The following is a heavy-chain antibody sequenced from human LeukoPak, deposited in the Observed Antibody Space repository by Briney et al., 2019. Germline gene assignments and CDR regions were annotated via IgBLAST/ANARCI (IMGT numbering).Heavy chain of an antibody. CDR3: ARKIASVGYFDY. Sequence: GGSLRLSCAASGFTFSDYYMSWIGQAPGKGLEWVSYISSSGSTIDYADSVKGRFTISRDNAKNSLYLQMNSLRAEDTAVYYCARKIASVGYFDYWGQGTLVTVSS. V-gene: IGHV3-11*01. CDR2: ISSSGSTI. CDR1: GFTFSDYY. J-gene: IGHJ4*02. D-gene: IGHD6-13*01.